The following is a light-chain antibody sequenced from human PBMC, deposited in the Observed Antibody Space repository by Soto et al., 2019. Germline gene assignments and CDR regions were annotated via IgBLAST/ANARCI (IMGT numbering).Light chain of an antibody. J-gene: IGKJ2*01. Sequence: EIVLTQSPGTLSLSPGERATLSCGASQSLSSNSLAWYQQKPGQAPRLLIYGASSRATGIPDRFSGSGSGTDFTLTISRMEPKDFAVYYFQEYGTSPYTFGQGTKLELK. V-gene: IGKV3-20*01. CDR2: GAS. CDR3: QEYGTSPYT. CDR1: QSLSSNS.